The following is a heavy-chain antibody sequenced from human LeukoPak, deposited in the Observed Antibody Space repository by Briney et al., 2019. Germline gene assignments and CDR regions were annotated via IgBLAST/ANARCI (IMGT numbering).Heavy chain of an antibody. V-gene: IGHV1-2*06. J-gene: IGHJ4*02. CDR1: GYTLTSYY. Sequence: ASVRVSCKASGYTLTSYYMHCVRQAPGQGRECMGRINPNSGGTNSAQKFQGRVTMTRDTSISTAYMELNRMRSDDTAIYYCARDRGSGYDFDYWGPGTLVTVSS. CDR2: INPNSGGT. D-gene: IGHD5-12*01. CDR3: ARDRGSGYDFDY.